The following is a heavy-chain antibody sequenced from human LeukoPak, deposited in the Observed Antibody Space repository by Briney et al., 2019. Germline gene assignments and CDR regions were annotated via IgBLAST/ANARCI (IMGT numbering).Heavy chain of an antibody. CDR3: AKSAHYYDSSDDY. CDR2: IYPSGST. Sequence: SQTLSLTCTVSGGSISSGGYYWSWIRQPAGKGLEWIGRIYPSGSTNYNPSFKSRVTISVDRSKNQFSLKLSSVTAADTAVYYCAKSAHYYDSSDDYWGQGTLVTVSS. CDR1: GGSISSGGYY. J-gene: IGHJ4*02. D-gene: IGHD3-22*01. V-gene: IGHV4-61*02.